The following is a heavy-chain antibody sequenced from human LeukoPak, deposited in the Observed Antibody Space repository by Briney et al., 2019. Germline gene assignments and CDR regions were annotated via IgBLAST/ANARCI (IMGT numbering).Heavy chain of an antibody. CDR2: IYPKTGGT. Sequence: GASVKVSCKXSGYTFTGHYMHWVRQAPGQGLEWMGWIYPKTGGTNYSQKFQTRVTMTRDTSITTAFMELNILKSDDTAVYYCVRDGYSGGAFDIWGQGTMVTVSS. D-gene: IGHD5-12*01. CDR3: VRDGYSGGAFDI. V-gene: IGHV1-2*02. J-gene: IGHJ3*02. CDR1: GYTFTGHY.